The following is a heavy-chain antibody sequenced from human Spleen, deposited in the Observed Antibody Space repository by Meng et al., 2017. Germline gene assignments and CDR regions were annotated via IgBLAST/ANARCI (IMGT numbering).Heavy chain of an antibody. CDR1: GGSISSSNW. J-gene: IGHJ4*02. Sequence: SETLSLTCAVSGGSISSSNWWSWVRQPPGKGLEWIGEIYHSGSTNYNPSLKSRVTISVDKSKNQFSLKLSSVTAADTAVYYCARSLTHARYDILTVGDYYFDYWGQGTLVTVSS. CDR2: IYHSGST. V-gene: IGHV4-4*02. D-gene: IGHD3-9*01. CDR3: ARSLTHARYDILTVGDYYFDY.